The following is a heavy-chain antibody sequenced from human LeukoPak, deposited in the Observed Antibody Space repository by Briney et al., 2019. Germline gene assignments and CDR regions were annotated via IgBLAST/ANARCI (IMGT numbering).Heavy chain of an antibody. CDR3: ARVSQTCYYDSSGSYYFDY. Sequence: SETLSLTCAVYGGSFSGYYWSWIRQPPGKGLEWIGSIYHSGSTYYNPSLKSRVTISVDTSKNQFSLKLSSVTAADTAVYYCARVSQTCYYDSSGSYYFDYWGQGTLVTVSS. V-gene: IGHV4-34*01. CDR2: IYHSGST. J-gene: IGHJ4*02. D-gene: IGHD3-22*01. CDR1: GGSFSGYY.